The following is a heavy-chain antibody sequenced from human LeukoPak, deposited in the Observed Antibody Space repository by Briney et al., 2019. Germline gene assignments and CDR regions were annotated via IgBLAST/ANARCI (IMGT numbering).Heavy chain of an antibody. CDR3: XRDAVVAVAGMYYFDY. D-gene: IGHD6-19*01. V-gene: IGHV3-7*01. Sequence: PGGSLRLSCAASGFTFSSYWMSWVRQAPGKGLEWVANIKQDGSEKYYVDSVKGRFTISRDNAKNSLYLQMNSLRAEDTAVYYCXRDAVVAVAGMYYFDYWGQGTLVTVSS. CDR1: GFTFSSYW. J-gene: IGHJ4*02. CDR2: IKQDGSEK.